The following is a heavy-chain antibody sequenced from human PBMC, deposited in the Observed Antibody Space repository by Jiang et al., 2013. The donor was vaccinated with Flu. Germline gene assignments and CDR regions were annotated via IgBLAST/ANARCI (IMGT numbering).Heavy chain of an antibody. V-gene: IGHV5-10-1*01. Sequence: GAEVKKPGESLRISCKVSGYSFTSYWITWVRQMPGKGLEWMGKIDPSDSYANYSPSLQGHVTISADKSITTAYLQWSSLKASDTAMYYCARHFYYYGMDVWGKGTTVTVSS. CDR3: ARHFYYYGMDV. CDR1: GYSFTSYW. J-gene: IGHJ6*04. D-gene: IGHD2/OR15-2a*01. CDR2: IDPSDSYA.